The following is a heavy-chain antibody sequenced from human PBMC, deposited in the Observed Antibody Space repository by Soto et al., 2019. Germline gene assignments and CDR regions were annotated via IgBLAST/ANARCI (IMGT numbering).Heavy chain of an antibody. J-gene: IGHJ6*03. CDR1: GYTFASYY. CDR2: MNPNSGNT. Sequence: ASVKGSCKASGYTFASYYINWVRQATGQGLEWMGWMNPNSGNTGYAQKFQGRVTMTRNTSISTAYMELSSLRSEDTAVYYCARGGYDYSNYVAYYYLDVWGKGTTVTVSS. CDR3: ARGGYDYSNYVAYYYLDV. D-gene: IGHD4-4*01. V-gene: IGHV1-8*01.